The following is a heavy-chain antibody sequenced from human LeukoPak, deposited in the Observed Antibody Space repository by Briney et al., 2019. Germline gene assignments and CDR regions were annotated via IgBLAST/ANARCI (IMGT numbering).Heavy chain of an antibody. CDR2: IDPSDSYT. D-gene: IGHD7-27*01. CDR1: GYSFTSYR. Sequence: GESLKISFKGSGYSFTSYRISWVRPMPGKGPEWMGRIDPSDSYTNYSPSFQGHVTISADKSISTAYLQWSSLKASDTAMYYCARHEHWGPIAFDYWGQGTLVTVSS. CDR3: ARHEHWGPIAFDY. J-gene: IGHJ4*02. V-gene: IGHV5-10-1*01.